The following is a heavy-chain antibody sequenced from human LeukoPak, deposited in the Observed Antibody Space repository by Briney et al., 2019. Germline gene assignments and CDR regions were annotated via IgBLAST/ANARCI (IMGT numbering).Heavy chain of an antibody. D-gene: IGHD3-22*01. CDR1: VCSFSSYA. CDR2: VCPNFGTT. V-gene: IGHV1-69*05. CDR3: ARDRSVHYYDSSGYYTPYYFDY. J-gene: IGHJ4*02. Sequence: SVTVSCKASVCSFSSYAISWVRLAPGPALEWIGGVCPNFGTTNYAQKFHGRVTITTDESTSTAYMELSSLRSEDTVVYYCARDRSVHYYDSSGYYTPYYFDYWGQGTLVTVSS.